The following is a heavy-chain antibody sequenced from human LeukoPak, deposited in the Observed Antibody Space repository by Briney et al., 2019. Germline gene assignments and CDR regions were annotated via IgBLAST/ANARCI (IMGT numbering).Heavy chain of an antibody. CDR3: ARPPAFDI. CDR1: GYSISSGFY. Sequence: PSETLSLTCDVSGYSISSGFYWGWIRQPPGKGLEWIGSIYYSGSTYYNPSLKSRVTISVDTSKNQFSLKLSSVTAADTAVYYCARPPAFDIWGQGTMVTVSS. CDR2: IYYSGST. J-gene: IGHJ3*02. V-gene: IGHV4-38-2*01.